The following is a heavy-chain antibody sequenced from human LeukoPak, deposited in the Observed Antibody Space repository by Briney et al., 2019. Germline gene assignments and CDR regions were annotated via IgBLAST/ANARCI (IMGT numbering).Heavy chain of an antibody. CDR3: ALSRTSIYFYNYMDV. J-gene: IGHJ6*03. Sequence: GSLRLSRAASGFTFDDYGINWVRQAPGKGLEWVSGINWNGGRTGYADSVKGRFTISRDNGKNSLYLQMNSLRAEDTALYYCALSRTSIYFYNYMDVWGKGTTVTASS. CDR2: INWNGGRT. D-gene: IGHD2-2*01. CDR1: GFTFDDYG. V-gene: IGHV3-20*04.